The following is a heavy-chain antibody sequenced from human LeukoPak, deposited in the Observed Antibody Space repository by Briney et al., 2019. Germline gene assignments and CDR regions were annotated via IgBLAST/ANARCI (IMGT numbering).Heavy chain of an antibody. J-gene: IGHJ4*02. CDR2: IYYSGST. D-gene: IGHD4-17*01. CDR1: GGSISSGGYY. Sequence: PSETLSLTCTVSGGSISSGGYYWSWIRQHPGKGLEWIGYIYYSGSTYYNPSLKSRVTISVDTSKNQFSLKLSSVTAADTAVYYCARRGSGSYYGTFDYWGQGTLVTVSS. V-gene: IGHV4-31*03. CDR3: ARRGSGSYYGTFDY.